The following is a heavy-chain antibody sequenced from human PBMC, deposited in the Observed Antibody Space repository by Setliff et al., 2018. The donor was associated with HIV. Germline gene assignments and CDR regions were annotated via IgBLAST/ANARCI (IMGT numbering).Heavy chain of an antibody. J-gene: IGHJ4*02. CDR2: IYPGDSDT. V-gene: IGHV5-51*01. D-gene: IGHD3-22*01. CDR3: ALDYYDSRGRFRTGEF. CDR1: GYGFTSYW. Sequence: GESLKISCKGSGYGFTSYWIGWVRQMPGKGLEWMGIIYPGDSDTRYSPSFQGQVTISADKSISTAYLQWSSLKASDTATYFCALDYYDSRGRFRTGEFWGQGTLVTVSS.